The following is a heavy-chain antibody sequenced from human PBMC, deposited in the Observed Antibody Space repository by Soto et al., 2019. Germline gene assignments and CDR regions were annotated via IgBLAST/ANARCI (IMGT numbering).Heavy chain of an antibody. D-gene: IGHD6-13*01. CDR3: AASQQLGY. CDR2: INTYNGNT. Sequence: QVQLVQSGAEVKKPGASVKVSCRASGYTFTSSGINWVRQAPGQGLELMGRINTYNGNTNYAQKFQDRVTMTTDTSTSTAYMELRSLRSDDTAGFYCAASQQLGYWGQGTLVTVSS. CDR1: GYTFTSSG. V-gene: IGHV1-18*01. J-gene: IGHJ4*02.